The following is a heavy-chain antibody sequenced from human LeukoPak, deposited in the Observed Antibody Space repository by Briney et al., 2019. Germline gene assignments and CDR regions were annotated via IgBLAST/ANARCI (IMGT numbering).Heavy chain of an antibody. CDR2: ISSSGTII. J-gene: IGHJ4*02. D-gene: IGHD6-13*01. CDR1: GFTFSSYA. Sequence: NPGGSLRLSCAASGFTFSSYAMSWVRQAPGKGLEWVSYISSSGTIIYHADSVKGRFTISRDNAKNSLYLQMNSLRAEDTAVYYCARDLFAGRSTWYIDYWGQGTLVTVSS. CDR3: ARDLFAGRSTWYIDY. V-gene: IGHV3-48*04.